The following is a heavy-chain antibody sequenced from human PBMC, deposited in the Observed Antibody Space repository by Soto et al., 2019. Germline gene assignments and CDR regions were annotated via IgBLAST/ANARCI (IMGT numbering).Heavy chain of an antibody. Sequence: PXGSLLLACSASGFTFSSYAMSWVRQAPGKGLEWVSAISGSGGSTYYADSVKGRFTISRDNSKNTLYLQMNSLRAEDTAVYYCAKLRYRFDIWGQGTMVTVSS. CDR2: ISGSGGST. V-gene: IGHV3-23*01. J-gene: IGHJ3*02. CDR1: GFTFSSYA. D-gene: IGHD3-9*01. CDR3: AKLRYRFDI.